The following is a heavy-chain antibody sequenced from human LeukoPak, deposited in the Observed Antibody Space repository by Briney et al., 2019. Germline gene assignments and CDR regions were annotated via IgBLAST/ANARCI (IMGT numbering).Heavy chain of an antibody. Sequence: SETLSLTCAVYGGSFSGYYWSWIRQPPGKGLEWIGEINQSGSTNYIPSLKSRVTISVDTSKNQFSLKLSSVTAADTAVYYCARGVGVYSNYPTYYYYYMDDWGKGTTVTVSS. CDR3: ARGVGVYSNYPTYYYYYMDD. V-gene: IGHV4-34*01. CDR1: GGSFSGYY. CDR2: INQSGST. D-gene: IGHD4-11*01. J-gene: IGHJ6*03.